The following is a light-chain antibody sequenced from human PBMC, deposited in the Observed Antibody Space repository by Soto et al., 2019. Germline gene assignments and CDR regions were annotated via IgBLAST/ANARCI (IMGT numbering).Light chain of an antibody. CDR3: QQYYTYPWT. V-gene: IGKV1-5*01. CDR2: DAS. CDR1: QSINAR. Sequence: DIPMTQSPFTLSASVGDRVTITCRASQSINARLAWHQQKPGKVPKVLIYDASNLKSGVPSRFSGSGSGREFTLTISSLQPDDFATYYCQQYYTYPWTFGQGTKVDIK. J-gene: IGKJ1*01.